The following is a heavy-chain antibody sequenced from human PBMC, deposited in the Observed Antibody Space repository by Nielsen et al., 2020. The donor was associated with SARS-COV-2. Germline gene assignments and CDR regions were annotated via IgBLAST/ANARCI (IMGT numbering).Heavy chain of an antibody. Sequence: GESLKISCAASGFTFSDYYMSWIRQAPGKGLEWVSYISSSGSTIYYADSVKGRFTISRDNAKNSLYLQMNSLRAEDTAVYYCARGIGYYGSGSERFDPWGQGTLVTVSS. CDR2: ISSSGSTI. D-gene: IGHD3-10*01. V-gene: IGHV3-11*04. J-gene: IGHJ5*02. CDR3: ARGIGYYGSGSERFDP. CDR1: GFTFSDYY.